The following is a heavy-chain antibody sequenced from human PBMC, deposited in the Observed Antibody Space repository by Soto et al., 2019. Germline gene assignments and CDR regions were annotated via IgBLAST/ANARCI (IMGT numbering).Heavy chain of an antibody. J-gene: IGHJ4*02. D-gene: IGHD3-10*01. CDR1: GYTFTSYA. V-gene: IGHV1-3*01. CDR2: INAGNGNT. CDR3: ARRELLWFGEYFDY. Sequence: GASVKVSCKASGYTFTSYAMHWVRQAPGQRLEWMGWINAGNGNTKYSQKFQGRVTITRDTSASTAYMELSSLRSEDTAVYYCARRELLWFGEYFDYWGQGTLVTVSS.